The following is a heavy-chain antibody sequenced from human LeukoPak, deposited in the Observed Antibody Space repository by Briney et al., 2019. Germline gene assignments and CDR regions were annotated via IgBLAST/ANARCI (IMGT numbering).Heavy chain of an antibody. D-gene: IGHD2-2*01. J-gene: IGHJ5*02. V-gene: IGHV3-48*01. Sequence: GGSLRLSCAASGFTFSSYSMNWVRQAPGKGLEWVSYISSSSSTIYYEDSVKGRFTISRDNAKNSLYLQMNSLRAEDTAVYYCARDLCSSTSCYAGWFDPWGQGTLVTVSS. CDR2: ISSSSSTI. CDR3: ARDLCSSTSCYAGWFDP. CDR1: GFTFSSYS.